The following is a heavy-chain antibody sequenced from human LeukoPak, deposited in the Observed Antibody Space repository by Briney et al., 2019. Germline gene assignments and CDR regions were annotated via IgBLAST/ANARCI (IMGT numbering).Heavy chain of an antibody. Sequence: PSETLSLTCTVSGDSISSYYWSWIRQPPGKGLEWIGYIYYSGSTNYNPSLKSRVTISVDTSKNQFSLKLSSVTAADTAVYYCARSRRGYSYGPFDYWGQGTLVTVSS. D-gene: IGHD5-18*01. J-gene: IGHJ4*02. CDR3: ARSRRGYSYGPFDY. CDR2: IYYSGST. V-gene: IGHV4-59*08. CDR1: GDSISSYY.